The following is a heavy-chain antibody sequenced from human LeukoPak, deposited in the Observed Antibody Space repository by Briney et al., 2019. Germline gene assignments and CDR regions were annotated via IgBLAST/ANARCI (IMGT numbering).Heavy chain of an antibody. Sequence: SETPSLTCTVSGGSISSYYWSWIRQPAGKGLEWIGRIYTSGSTNYNPSLKSRVTMSVDTSKNQFSLKLSSVTAADTAVYYCARAMYSGSYYYYYGMDVWGQGTTVTVSS. CDR1: GGSISSYY. CDR2: IYTSGST. D-gene: IGHD1-26*01. V-gene: IGHV4-4*07. J-gene: IGHJ6*02. CDR3: ARAMYSGSYYYYYGMDV.